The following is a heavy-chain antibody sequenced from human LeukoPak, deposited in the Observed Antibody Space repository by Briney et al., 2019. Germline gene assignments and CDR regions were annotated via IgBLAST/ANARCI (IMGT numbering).Heavy chain of an antibody. V-gene: IGHV1-46*01. CDR1: GHTFTSYY. CDR2: INPSGGST. Sequence: GASVKVSCKASGHTFTSYYMHWVRQAPGQGLEWMGIINPSGGSTSYAQKFQGRVTMTRDTSTNTVYMELSSLRSEDTAVYFCARATLSDYYFNYWGQGTLVTVSS. J-gene: IGHJ4*02. CDR3: ARATLSDYYFNY.